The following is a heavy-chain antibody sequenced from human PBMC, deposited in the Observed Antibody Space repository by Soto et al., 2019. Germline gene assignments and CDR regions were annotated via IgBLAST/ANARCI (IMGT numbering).Heavy chain of an antibody. CDR3: AKDQTPRYGDFYYYYYYGMDV. D-gene: IGHD4-17*01. J-gene: IGHJ6*02. Sequence: QAGGSLRLSCAASGFTFSSYGMHWVRQAPGKGLEWVAVISYDGSNKYYADSVKGRFTISRDNSKNTLYLQMNSLRAEDTAVYYCAKDQTPRYGDFYYYYYYGMDVWGQGTTVTGSS. CDR1: GFTFSSYG. V-gene: IGHV3-30*18. CDR2: ISYDGSNK.